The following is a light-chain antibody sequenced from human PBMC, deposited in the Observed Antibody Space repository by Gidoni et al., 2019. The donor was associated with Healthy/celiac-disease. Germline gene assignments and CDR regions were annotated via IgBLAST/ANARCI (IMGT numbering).Light chain of an antibody. CDR3: QQFGSSPFT. V-gene: IGKV3-20*01. CDR1: QSVSSSY. Sequence: EIVFTQSTGTLSLSPGERATLSCRASQSVSSSYLAWYQQKPGQAPRLLIYGVSSRATGIPDRFSGSGSGTDFTLTISRLEPEDFAMYYCQQFGSSPFTFGPGTKVDIK. CDR2: GVS. J-gene: IGKJ3*01.